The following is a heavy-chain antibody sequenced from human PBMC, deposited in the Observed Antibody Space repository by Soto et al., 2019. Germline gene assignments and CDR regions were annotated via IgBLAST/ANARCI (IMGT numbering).Heavy chain of an antibody. CDR3: ARIEDILTGPDY. J-gene: IGHJ4*02. D-gene: IGHD3-9*01. CDR1: GYTFTNYY. Sequence: ASVKVSCKASGYTFTNYYLHWVRQAPGQGLEWMGIINPNVGSTNYAQKFQGRVTMTRDTSTSTDYMELSSLRSDDTALYYCARIEDILTGPDYWGQGTLVTVSS. CDR2: INPNVGST. V-gene: IGHV1-46*01.